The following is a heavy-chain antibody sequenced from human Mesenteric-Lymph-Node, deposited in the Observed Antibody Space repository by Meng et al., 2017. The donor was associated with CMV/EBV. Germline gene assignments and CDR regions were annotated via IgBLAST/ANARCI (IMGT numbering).Heavy chain of an antibody. CDR1: GGSISSYY. V-gene: IGHV4-59*01. D-gene: IGHD2-21*01. CDR2: IYHTGYT. Sequence: SETLSLTCTVSGGSISSYYWSWIRQPPGNGLEWIGYIYHTGYTSYNPSLKSRVTISLDMSKSQFSLRLSSVTPADTAVYYCARDGGAYATDVWGQGTTVTVSS. CDR3: ARDGGAYATDV. J-gene: IGHJ6*02.